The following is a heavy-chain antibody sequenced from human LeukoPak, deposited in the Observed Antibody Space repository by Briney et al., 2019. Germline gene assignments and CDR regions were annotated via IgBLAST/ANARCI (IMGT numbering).Heavy chain of an antibody. CDR1: GFTVSSNY. Sequence: GGSLRLSCAASGFTVSSNYMSWVRQAPGKGLEWVSSISSSSSYIYYADSVKGRFTISRDNAKNSLYLQMNSLRAEDTAVYYCARSNDGYNYYWGQGTLVTVSS. CDR2: ISSSSSYI. J-gene: IGHJ4*02. V-gene: IGHV3-21*01. D-gene: IGHD5-24*01. CDR3: ARSNDGYNYY.